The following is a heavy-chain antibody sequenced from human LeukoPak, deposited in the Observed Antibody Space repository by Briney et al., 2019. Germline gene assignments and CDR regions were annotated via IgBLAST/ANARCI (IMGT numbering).Heavy chain of an antibody. CDR3: ARTRGSHPSPFDS. Sequence: GGSLRLSCAVFGFTFSNYWMSWVRQAPGKGLEWVANIKQDGSVKYYVDSVKGRFTIFRDNSRNMVYLQMSSLRAEDTAVYYCARTRGSHPSPFDSWGQGTLVTVSS. CDR2: IKQDGSVK. CDR1: GFTFSNYW. D-gene: IGHD3-10*01. V-gene: IGHV3-7*03. J-gene: IGHJ4*02.